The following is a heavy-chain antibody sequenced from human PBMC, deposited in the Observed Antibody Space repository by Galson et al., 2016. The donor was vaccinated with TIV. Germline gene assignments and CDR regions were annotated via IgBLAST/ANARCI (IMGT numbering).Heavy chain of an antibody. CDR2: FNPDSGTT. Sequence: SVKVSCKASGYIFINYYIHWVRQAPGQGLEWLGWFNPDSGTTQYAQKFQGRVTMTRDTSISTAYMELRRLISDDTAVYYCARVNWARAFDYWGQGTQVTVSS. J-gene: IGHJ4*02. D-gene: IGHD7-27*01. CDR3: ARVNWARAFDY. CDR1: GYIFINYY. V-gene: IGHV1-2*02.